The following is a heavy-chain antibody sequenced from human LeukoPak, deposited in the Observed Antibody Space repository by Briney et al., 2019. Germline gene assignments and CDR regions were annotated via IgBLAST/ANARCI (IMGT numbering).Heavy chain of an antibody. CDR2: SYYSGST. CDR1: GGSISSSSYY. D-gene: IGHD4/OR15-4a*01. J-gene: IGHJ4*02. CDR3: VRDRGYEYGGYTSGYFDY. Sequence: PSETLSLTCTVSGGSISSSSYYWGWIRQPPGKGLEWIGSSYYSGSTYYNPSLKSRVTISVDTSKNQFSLKLSSVTAADTAVYYCVRDRGYEYGGYTSGYFDYWGQGTLVTVSS. V-gene: IGHV4-39*07.